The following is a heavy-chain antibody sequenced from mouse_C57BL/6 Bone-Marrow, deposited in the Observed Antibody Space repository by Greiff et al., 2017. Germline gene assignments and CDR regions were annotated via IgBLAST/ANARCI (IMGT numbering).Heavy chain of an antibody. CDR1: FFSLIPFFIF. Sequence: QVTLKESGPGTFPPPHTLLLRLSFSFFSLIPFFIFLFLIRHPSGKGLEWLAHIWWDDDKYYNPALKSRLTISKDTSKNQVFLKIANVDTADTATYYCARIGGYGSSYSYYFDYWGQGTTLTVSS. J-gene: IGHJ2*01. CDR2: IWWDDDK. V-gene: IGHV8-8*01. D-gene: IGHD1-1*01. CDR3: ARIGGYGSSYSYYFDY.